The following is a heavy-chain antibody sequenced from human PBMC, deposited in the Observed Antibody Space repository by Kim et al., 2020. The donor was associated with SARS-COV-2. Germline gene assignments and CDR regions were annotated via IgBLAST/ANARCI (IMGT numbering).Heavy chain of an antibody. Sequence: GGSLRLSCAASGFTFSGSAMHWVRQASGKGLEWVGRIRSKANSYATAYAASVKGRFTISRDDSKNTAYLQMNSLKTEDTAVYYCTRQGGRSGWYVGLDYWGQGTLVTVSS. CDR2: IRSKANSYAT. D-gene: IGHD6-19*01. CDR1: GFTFSGSA. V-gene: IGHV3-73*01. J-gene: IGHJ4*02. CDR3: TRQGGRSGWYVGLDY.